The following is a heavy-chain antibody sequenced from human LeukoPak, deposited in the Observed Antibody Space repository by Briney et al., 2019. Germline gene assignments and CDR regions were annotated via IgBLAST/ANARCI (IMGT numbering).Heavy chain of an antibody. J-gene: IGHJ4*02. V-gene: IGHV3-74*01. CDR3: VNHDYGDSYVG. CDR1: GITFNIYW. D-gene: IGHD4-17*01. Sequence: GGSLRLSCEASGITFNIYWMHWVRQAPGKGLVWVSRINPDGTETDYADSVKGRFTISRDNAKNTLYLQMNSLRAEGAAVYFCVNHDYGDSYVGGGQGTLVTVSS. CDR2: INPDGTET.